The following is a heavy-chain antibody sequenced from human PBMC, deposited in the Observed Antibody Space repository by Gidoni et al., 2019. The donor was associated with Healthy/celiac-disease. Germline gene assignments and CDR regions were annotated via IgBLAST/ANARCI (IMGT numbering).Heavy chain of an antibody. CDR3: ARPHTAGWELLPEDYFDY. D-gene: IGHD1-26*01. Sequence: EVQLVESGGGLVQPGGSLRLSCAASGFPFSSSAMHWVRQAPGKGLEYVSAISSNGGSTYYANSVKGRFTISRDNSKNTLYLQMGSLRAEDMAVYYCARPHTAGWELLPEDYFDYWGQGTLVTVSS. J-gene: IGHJ4*02. CDR2: ISSNGGST. CDR1: GFPFSSSA. V-gene: IGHV3-64*01.